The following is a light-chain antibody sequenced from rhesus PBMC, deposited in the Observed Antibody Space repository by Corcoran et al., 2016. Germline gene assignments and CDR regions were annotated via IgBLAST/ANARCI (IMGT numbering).Light chain of an antibody. Sequence: QSALTQPPSVTKSLGQSVTISCTGTSSDIGGYNDVSWYKQHPGTAPRLLIYDISKRPSGASDRFSGSKSCNTASLTISGLQAEDEADDYCCSPRSGITFVFGSGTKWTVV. CDR3: CSPRSGITFV. CDR2: DIS. CDR1: SSDIGGYND. V-gene: IGLV2S9*01. J-gene: IGLJ6*01.